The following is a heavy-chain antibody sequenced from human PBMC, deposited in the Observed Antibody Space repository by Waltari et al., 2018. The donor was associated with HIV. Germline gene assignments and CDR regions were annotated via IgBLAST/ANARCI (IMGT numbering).Heavy chain of an antibody. J-gene: IGHJ4*02. Sequence: QVQLVESGGDVVQPGRSLRLSCAASGFPFSSNGMHWVRQAPGKGLEWVAVIWYDGSNKYYGDSVKGRFTISRDNSKSTLFLQMNSLRAEDTAVYYCARSFFDSSGHYYWDFDSWGQGTLVTVSS. D-gene: IGHD3-22*01. CDR2: IWYDGSNK. V-gene: IGHV3-33*01. CDR1: GFPFSSNG. CDR3: ARSFFDSSGHYYWDFDS.